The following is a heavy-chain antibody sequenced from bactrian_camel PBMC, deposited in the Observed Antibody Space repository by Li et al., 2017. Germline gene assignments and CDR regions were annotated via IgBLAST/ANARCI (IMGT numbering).Heavy chain of an antibody. J-gene: IGHJ4*01. V-gene: IGHV3-3*01. CDR2: ICFGGSNT. D-gene: IGHD5*01. CDR1: GDTMGRYC. Sequence: HVQLVESGGGEVQVGGSLRLSCVASGDTMGRYCMGWFRQIPDKEREGVASICFGGSNTYYADSVKGRFTISQDTAKNTIYLQMNNLQVEDTAMYYCAADRDRLSISCGRNWGSQYEYRFWGQGTQVTVS. CDR3: AADRDRLSISCGRNWGSQYEYRF.